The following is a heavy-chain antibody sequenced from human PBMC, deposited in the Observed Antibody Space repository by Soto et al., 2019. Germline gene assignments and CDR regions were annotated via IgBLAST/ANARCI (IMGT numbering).Heavy chain of an antibody. CDR2: ISGDGDTT. D-gene: IGHD6-13*01. CDR3: ASPKVTSSWSSDY. V-gene: IGHV3-23*01. J-gene: IGHJ4*02. CDR1: GFIFNKYA. Sequence: EVQLLQSGGELVQPGASLRLSCAASGFIFNKYAMTWVRQAPGQGLEWVSAISGDGDTTYYADSVKGRFTISRDNSKNTLFLQMNSLRDEDTALYYCASPKVTSSWSSDYWGQGTLVTVSS.